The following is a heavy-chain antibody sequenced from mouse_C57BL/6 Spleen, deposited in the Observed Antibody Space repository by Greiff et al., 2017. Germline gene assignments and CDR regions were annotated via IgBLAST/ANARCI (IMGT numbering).Heavy chain of an antibody. D-gene: IGHD1-1*01. CDR1: GYTFTDYE. CDR3: TRRPSSHWYFDV. Sequence: QVQLKESGAELVRPGASVTLSCKASGYTFTDYEMHWVKQTPVHGLEWIGAIDPETGGTAYNQKFKGKAILTADKSSSTAYMELRSLTSEDSAVYYCTRRPSSHWYFDVWGTGTTVTVSS. J-gene: IGHJ1*03. V-gene: IGHV1-15*01. CDR2: IDPETGGT.